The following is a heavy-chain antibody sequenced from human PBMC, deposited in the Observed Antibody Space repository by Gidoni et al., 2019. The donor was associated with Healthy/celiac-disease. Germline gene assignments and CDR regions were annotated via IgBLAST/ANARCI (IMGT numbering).Heavy chain of an antibody. V-gene: IGHV3-30*04. J-gene: IGHJ6*02. CDR3: ARDLGLQDYYYYGMDV. D-gene: IGHD4-4*01. CDR2: ISYDGSNK. Sequence: QVQLVESGGGVVQPGRSLRLSCAASGFTFSSYAMNWVRQAPGKGLEWVAVISYDGSNKYYADSVKGRFTISRDNSKNTLYLQMNSLRAEDTAVYYCARDLGLQDYYYYGMDVWGQGTTVTVSS. CDR1: GFTFSSYA.